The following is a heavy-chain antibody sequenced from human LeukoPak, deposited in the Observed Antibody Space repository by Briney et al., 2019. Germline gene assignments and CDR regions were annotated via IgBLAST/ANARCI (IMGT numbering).Heavy chain of an antibody. J-gene: IGHJ3*02. D-gene: IGHD6-19*01. V-gene: IGHV3-11*06. Sequence: SGGSLRLSCAASGFTFSDYYMSWIRQAPGEGLEWVSYISSSSSYTNYADSVKGRFTISRDNAKNSLYPQMNSLRAEDTAVYYCARVAGRRTDAFDIWGQGTMVTVSS. CDR3: ARVAGRRTDAFDI. CDR2: ISSSSSYT. CDR1: GFTFSDYY.